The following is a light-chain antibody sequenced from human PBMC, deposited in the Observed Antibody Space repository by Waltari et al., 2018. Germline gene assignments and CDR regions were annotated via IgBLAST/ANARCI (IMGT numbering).Light chain of an antibody. CDR1: ALPKQF. CDR3: QSADSRGTYVV. J-gene: IGLJ3*02. CDR2: KDI. V-gene: IGLV3-25*03. Sequence: SSELTQPPSVSVSPGQTARTTCSADALPKQFPYWYQQKPGQAPVLVIYKDIERPSGIPERFSGSTSGTTVTLTISGVQAEDEADYYCQSADSRGTYVVFGGGTKLTVL.